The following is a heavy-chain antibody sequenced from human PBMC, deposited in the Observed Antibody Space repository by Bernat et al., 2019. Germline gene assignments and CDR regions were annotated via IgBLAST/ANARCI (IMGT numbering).Heavy chain of an antibody. CDR2: IYWDDDK. CDR3: ARFITTMTSGGNVFDM. V-gene: IGHV2-5*02. Sequence: QITLKESGPTLVKPTQTLTLTCTFSGFSLSTSGVGVGWIRQPPGKALEWLTLIYWDDDKRYSPSLKSSLTITKDTSKNQVVLTLTNMHPLDTATYYCARFITTMTSGGNVFDMWGQGTMVTVSS. J-gene: IGHJ3*02. D-gene: IGHD3-22*01. CDR1: GFSLSTSGVG.